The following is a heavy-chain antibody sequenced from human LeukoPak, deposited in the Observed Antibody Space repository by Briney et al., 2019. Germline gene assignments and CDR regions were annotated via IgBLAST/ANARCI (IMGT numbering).Heavy chain of an antibody. Sequence: GGSLRLSCAASGFTFSSYAMHWVRQAPGKGLEYVSAISSNGGSTYYANSVKGRFTISRDNSKNTLYLQMGSLRAEDMAVYYCAREGPPQQFHSSSWQFNWFDPWGQGTWSPSPQ. CDR2: ISSNGGST. J-gene: IGHJ5*02. V-gene: IGHV3-64*01. CDR1: GFTFSSYA. CDR3: AREGPPQQFHSSSWQFNWFDP. D-gene: IGHD6-13*01.